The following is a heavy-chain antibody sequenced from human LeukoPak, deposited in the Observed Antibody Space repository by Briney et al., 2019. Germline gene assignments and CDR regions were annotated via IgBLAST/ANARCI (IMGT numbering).Heavy chain of an antibody. Sequence: SVKVSCTASGGTFSTYAISWVRQAPGQGLEWMGRIIPVLGVAIYAQKFQGRVTISADKSTSTAYMEVSSLRSEDTAVYYCATGIGTLWSGYYHDYWGQGTLVTVSS. J-gene: IGHJ4*02. CDR2: IIPVLGVA. V-gene: IGHV1-69*04. CDR3: ATGIGTLWSGYYHDY. D-gene: IGHD3-3*01. CDR1: GGTFSTYA.